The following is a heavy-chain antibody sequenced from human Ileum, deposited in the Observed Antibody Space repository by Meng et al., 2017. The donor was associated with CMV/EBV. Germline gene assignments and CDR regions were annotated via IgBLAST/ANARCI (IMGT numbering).Heavy chain of an antibody. Sequence: VQEVESGGVVVQRGVSLRLSCVVSALTFIKSWMHWVRQAPGKGLEWVLYTDGGRTADADSVEGRFTISRDNAANTLYLQMNSLRADDTAVYYCAADIMSVGGTFDFWGQGALVTVSS. D-gene: IGHD6-19*01. CDR1: ALTFIKSW. J-gene: IGHJ4*02. CDR2: TDGGRT. V-gene: IGHV3-74*03. CDR3: AADIMSVGGTFDF.